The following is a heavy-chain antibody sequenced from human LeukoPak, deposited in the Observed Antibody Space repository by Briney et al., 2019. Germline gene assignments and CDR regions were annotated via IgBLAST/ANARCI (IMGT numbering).Heavy chain of an antibody. CDR1: GYTFTGYY. V-gene: IGHV1-2*06. CDR2: INPNSGGT. J-gene: IGHJ5*02. D-gene: IGHD4-17*01. Sequence: ASVKVSCKASGYTFTGYYMHSVRQAPGQGLEWMGRINPNSGGTNYAQKFQGRVTMTRDTSISTAYMELSRLRSDDTAVYYCARDNYGDYKRDWFDPWGQGTLVTVSS. CDR3: ARDNYGDYKRDWFDP.